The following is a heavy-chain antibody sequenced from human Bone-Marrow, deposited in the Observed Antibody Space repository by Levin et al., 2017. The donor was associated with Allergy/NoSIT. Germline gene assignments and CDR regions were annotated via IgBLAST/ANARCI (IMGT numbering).Heavy chain of an antibody. Sequence: PGGSLRLSCAASGFTFSSYSMNWVRQAPGKGLEWVSSISSSSSYIYYADSVKGRFTISRDNAKNSLYLQMNSLRAEDTAVYYCARGLSNDYGDYALDYWGQGTLVTVSS. CDR2: ISSSSSYI. J-gene: IGHJ4*02. CDR1: GFTFSSYS. D-gene: IGHD4-17*01. CDR3: ARGLSNDYGDYALDY. V-gene: IGHV3-21*01.